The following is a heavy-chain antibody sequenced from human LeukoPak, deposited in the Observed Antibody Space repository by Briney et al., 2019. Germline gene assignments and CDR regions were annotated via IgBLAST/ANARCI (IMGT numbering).Heavy chain of an antibody. CDR1: GFTFSSYW. J-gene: IGHJ6*02. D-gene: IGHD2-15*01. CDR3: ARGGRGVVAASNYYGMDV. V-gene: IGHV3-7*01. CDR2: IKQDGSEK. Sequence: GGSLRLSCAASGFTFSSYWMSWVRQAPGKGLEWVANIKQDGSEKYYVDSVKGRFTISRDNAKNSLYLQMNSLRAEDTAVYYCARGGRGVVAASNYYGMDVWGQGTTVTVSS.